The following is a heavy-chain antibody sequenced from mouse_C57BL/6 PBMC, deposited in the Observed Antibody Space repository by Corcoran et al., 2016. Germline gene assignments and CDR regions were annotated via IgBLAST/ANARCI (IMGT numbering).Heavy chain of an antibody. CDR2: IYPGDGDT. Sequence: QVQLQQSGAELVKPGASVKISCKASGYAFSSYWMNWVKQRPGKGLEWIGQIYPGDGDTNYNGKFKGKATLTADKSSSTAYMQLSSLTSEDSAVYFCARGLLRGYFDYWGQGTTLTVSS. J-gene: IGHJ2*01. CDR1: GYAFSSYW. V-gene: IGHV1-80*01. CDR3: ARGLLRGYFDY. D-gene: IGHD2-3*01.